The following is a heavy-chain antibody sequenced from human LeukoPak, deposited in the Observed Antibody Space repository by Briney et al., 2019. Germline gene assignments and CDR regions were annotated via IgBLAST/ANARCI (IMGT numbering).Heavy chain of an antibody. CDR1: GNSFTTYG. CDR2: IYVNT. CDR3: ARAPRCNTESCNSWFDP. J-gene: IGHJ5*02. V-gene: IGHV1-18*01. Sequence: ASVKVSCKASGNSFTTYGITWVRQAPGQGLEWMGWIYVNTKYAQKFQGRVTMTTDTSTRTAYMELRSLRSDDTAVYYCARAPRCNTESCNSWFDPWGQGTLVTVSS. D-gene: IGHD2/OR15-2a*01.